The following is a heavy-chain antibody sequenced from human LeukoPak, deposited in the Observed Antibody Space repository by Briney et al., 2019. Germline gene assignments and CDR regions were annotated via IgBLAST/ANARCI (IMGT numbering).Heavy chain of an antibody. J-gene: IGHJ5*02. Sequence: PSETLSLTCTVSGGSISSYCWSWIRQPPGKGLEWIGYIYYSGSTNYNPSLKSRVTISVDTSKNQFSLKLSSVTAADTAVYYCARLRIEAYWFDPWGQGTLVTVSS. CDR2: IYYSGST. CDR3: ARLRIEAYWFDP. D-gene: IGHD3-16*01. CDR1: GGSISSYC. V-gene: IGHV4-59*01.